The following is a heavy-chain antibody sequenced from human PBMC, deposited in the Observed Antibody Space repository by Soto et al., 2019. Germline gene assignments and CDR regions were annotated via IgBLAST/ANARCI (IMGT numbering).Heavy chain of an antibody. CDR3: ARYSIFGMDLSSKYNYAVDV. J-gene: IGHJ6*02. CDR1: GYSFTSYG. CDR2: ISGYNGNT. V-gene: IGHV1-18*01. D-gene: IGHD3-3*02. Sequence: QVQLVQSGAEVKKPGASVRVSCQASGYSFTSYGITWVRQAPGQGLEWMGWISGYNGNTNYAQKVQDRVTLTTDKSTSTAYMELRSLRSDDTAGYYCARYSIFGMDLSSKYNYAVDVWVQGTTVTVSS.